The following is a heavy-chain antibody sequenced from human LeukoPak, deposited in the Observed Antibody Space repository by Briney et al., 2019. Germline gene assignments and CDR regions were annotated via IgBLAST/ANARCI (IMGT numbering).Heavy chain of an antibody. CDR2: ISGSGGIT. CDR1: KFIFSSHA. V-gene: IGHV3-23*01. D-gene: IGHD3-22*01. J-gene: IGHJ3*02. Sequence: GGSLRLSCAASKFIFSSHAMSWVRQAPGKGLEWVSTISGSGGITYYTDSVKGRFSISRDTSKNTLYLQMNGLRAEDTAVYYCAKVGTYYDNSAYSAFEIWGQGTMVTVSS. CDR3: AKVGTYYDNSAYSAFEI.